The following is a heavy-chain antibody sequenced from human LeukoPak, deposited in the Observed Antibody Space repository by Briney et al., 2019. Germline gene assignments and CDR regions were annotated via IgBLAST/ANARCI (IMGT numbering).Heavy chain of an antibody. CDR2: ISWNSGSI. Sequence: GGSLRLSCAASGFTFDDYAMHWVRQAPGKGLEWVSGISWNSGSIGYADSVKGRFTISRDNAKNSLYLQMTSLRAEDTAVYYCARVGTTMLPRVDDYWGQGTLVTVSS. CDR1: GFTFDDYA. D-gene: IGHD1-26*01. J-gene: IGHJ4*02. CDR3: ARVGTTMLPRVDDY. V-gene: IGHV3-9*01.